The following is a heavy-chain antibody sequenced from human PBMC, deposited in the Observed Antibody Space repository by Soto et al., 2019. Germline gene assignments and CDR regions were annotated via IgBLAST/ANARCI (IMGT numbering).Heavy chain of an antibody. CDR2: MNPNSGNT. J-gene: IGHJ6*02. CDR3: ARDYRQWLVQDYYYGMDV. D-gene: IGHD6-19*01. CDR1: GYTFTSYA. V-gene: IGHV1-8*02. Sequence: ASVKVSCKASGYTFTSYAMHWVRQATGQGLEWMGWMNPNSGNTGYAQKFQGRVTMTRNTSISTAYMELSSLRSEDTAVYYCARDYRQWLVQDYYYGMDVWGQGTTVTVSS.